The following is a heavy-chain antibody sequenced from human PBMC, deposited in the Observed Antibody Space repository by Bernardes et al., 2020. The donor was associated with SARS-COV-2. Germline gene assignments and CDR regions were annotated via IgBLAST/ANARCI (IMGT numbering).Heavy chain of an antibody. CDR2: ISGSGCST. V-gene: IGHV3-23*01. D-gene: IGHD2-2*01. CDR3: AKVPVVGVPAAILDY. Sequence: TPGKGLEWVSAISGSGCSTYYADSVKGRFTISRDNSKNTLYLQMNSLRAEDTAVYYCAKVPVVGVPAAILDYWGQGTLVIVS. J-gene: IGHJ4*02.